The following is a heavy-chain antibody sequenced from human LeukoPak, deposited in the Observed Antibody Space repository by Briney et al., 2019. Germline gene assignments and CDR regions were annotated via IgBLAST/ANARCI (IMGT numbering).Heavy chain of an antibody. V-gene: IGHV1-8*03. D-gene: IGHD5-18*01. CDR2: MNPNSGNT. CDR3: ARGKFRGYSYGLMTYYFDY. Sequence: PGASVKVSCKASGYTFTSYDINWVRQATGQGLEWMGWMNPNSGNTGYAQKFQGRVTITRNTSISTAYVELSSLRSEDTAVYYCARGKFRGYSYGLMTYYFDYWGQGTLVTVSS. CDR1: GYTFTSYD. J-gene: IGHJ4*02.